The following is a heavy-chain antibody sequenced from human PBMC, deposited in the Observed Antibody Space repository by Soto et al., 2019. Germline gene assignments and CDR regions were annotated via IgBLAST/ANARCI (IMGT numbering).Heavy chain of an antibody. V-gene: IGHV3-30-3*01. CDR1: GFTFSSYA. CDR3: AKQTGVRFDY. Sequence: QVQLVESGGGVVQPGRSLRLSCAASGFTFSSYAMHWVRQAPGKGLEWVAVISYDGSNKYYADSVKGRFTISRDNSKNTLYLQXXXXXXXXTAVYYCAKQTGVRFDYWGQGTLVTVSS. CDR2: ISYDGSNK. D-gene: IGHD3-16*01. J-gene: IGHJ4*02.